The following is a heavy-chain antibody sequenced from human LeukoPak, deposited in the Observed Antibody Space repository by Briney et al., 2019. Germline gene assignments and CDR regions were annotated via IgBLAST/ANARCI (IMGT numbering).Heavy chain of an antibody. J-gene: IGHJ3*02. CDR1: GFTFSSYS. V-gene: IGHV3-48*01. CDR3: ARDRSPYGADAFDI. D-gene: IGHD4-17*01. Sequence: GGSLRLSCAASGFTFSSYSMNWVRQAPGKGLEWVSYISSSSSTIYYADSVKGRFTISRDNAKNSLYLQMNSLRAEDTAVYYCARDRSPYGADAFDIWGQGTMVTVSP. CDR2: ISSSSSTI.